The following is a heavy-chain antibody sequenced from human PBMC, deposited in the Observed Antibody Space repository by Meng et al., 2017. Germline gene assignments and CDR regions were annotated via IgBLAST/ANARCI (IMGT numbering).Heavy chain of an antibody. J-gene: IGHJ6*02. CDR3: ARFCCTSGVCYRGTNYYYVMDV. CDR2: TYYRSKWYN. CDR1: GDSVSSNSAA. Sequence: SCAISGDSVSSNSAAWNWIRQSPSRGLEWLGRTYYRSKWYNDYAVSVKSRITINPDTSKNQFSRQLNSVTPEDTAVYYWARFCCTSGVCYRGTNYYYVMDVWGQGTTVTVSS. V-gene: IGHV6-1*01. D-gene: IGHD2-8*01.